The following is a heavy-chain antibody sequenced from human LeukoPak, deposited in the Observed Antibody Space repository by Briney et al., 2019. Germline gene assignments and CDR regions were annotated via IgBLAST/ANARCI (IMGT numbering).Heavy chain of an antibody. J-gene: IGHJ4*02. CDR3: ARGTRGYSYGSFDY. D-gene: IGHD5-18*01. CDR2: IYHSGST. V-gene: IGHV4-38-2*02. CDR1: GYSISSGYY. Sequence: SETLSLTCTVSGYSISSGYYWGWIRQPPGKGLEWIGSIYHSGSTYYNPSLKSRVTISVDTAKNQFSLKLSSVTAADTAVYYCARGTRGYSYGSFDYWGQGTLDTVSS.